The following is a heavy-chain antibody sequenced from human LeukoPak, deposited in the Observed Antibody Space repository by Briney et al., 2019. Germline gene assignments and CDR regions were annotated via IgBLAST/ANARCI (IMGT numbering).Heavy chain of an antibody. J-gene: IGHJ2*01. CDR3: ARDYFSRAALLGYFDL. CDR1: GFTFSRYW. D-gene: IGHD2-15*01. V-gene: IGHV3-7*01. Sequence: PGGSLRLSCAASGFTFSRYWMSWVRQAPGKGLEWVANIKQDGRDKDYVGSVKGRFTISRDNAKNSLYLQMNSLRAEDTAVYYCARDYFSRAALLGYFDLWGRGTLVTVSS. CDR2: IKQDGRDK.